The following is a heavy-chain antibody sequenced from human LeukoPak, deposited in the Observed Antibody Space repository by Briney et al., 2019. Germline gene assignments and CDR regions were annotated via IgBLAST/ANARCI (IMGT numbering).Heavy chain of an antibody. CDR1: GGTFSSYA. J-gene: IGHJ4*02. Sequence: GASVKVSCKSSGGTFSSYAISWVRQAPGQGLEWMGRINPIFGTANYAQKFQGRVTITTDESTSTAYMELSSLRSEDTAVYYCARVASGYANDYWGQGTLVTVSS. CDR2: INPIFGTA. CDR3: ARVASGYANDY. D-gene: IGHD5-12*01. V-gene: IGHV1-69*05.